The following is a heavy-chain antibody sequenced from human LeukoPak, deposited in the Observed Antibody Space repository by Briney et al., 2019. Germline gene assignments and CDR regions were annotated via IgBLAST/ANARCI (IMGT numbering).Heavy chain of an antibody. Sequence: ETLSLTCTVSGGSISSSSYYWGWIRQPPGKGLEWIGSIYYSGSTYYNPSLKSRVTISVDTSKNQFSLKLSSVTAADTAVYYCARGGIPDYWGQGILVTVSS. D-gene: IGHD2-21*01. J-gene: IGHJ4*02. CDR2: IYYSGST. CDR3: ARGGIPDY. CDR1: GGSISSSSYY. V-gene: IGHV4-39*07.